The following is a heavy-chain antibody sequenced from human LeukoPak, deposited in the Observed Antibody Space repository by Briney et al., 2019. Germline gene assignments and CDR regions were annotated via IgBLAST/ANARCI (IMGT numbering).Heavy chain of an antibody. V-gene: IGHV4-4*07. J-gene: IGHJ4*02. CDR3: ARGPSYDILTGYYKRALDY. CDR2: IYTSGST. Sequence: PSQTLSLTCTVSGGSISSYYSSWIRQPAGQGLEWIGRIYTSGSTNYNPSLKSRVTMSVDTSKNQFSLKLSSVTAADTAVYYCARGPSYDILTGYYKRALDYWGQGTLVTVSS. D-gene: IGHD3-9*01. CDR1: GGSISSYY.